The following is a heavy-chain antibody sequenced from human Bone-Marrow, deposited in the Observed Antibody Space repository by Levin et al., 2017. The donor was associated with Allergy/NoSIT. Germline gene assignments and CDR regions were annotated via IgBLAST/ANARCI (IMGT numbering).Heavy chain of an antibody. Sequence: PGGSLRLSCAASGFTFSRYHINWVRQAPGKGLEWLSYISAGRNNIYYADSVKGRFTVSRDNGKNSLYLQMNSLRVEDTAVYYCATDGFGEFFLDVWGKGTTVTVSS. CDR1: GFTFSRYH. CDR3: ATDGFGEFFLDV. CDR2: ISAGRNNI. V-gene: IGHV3-48*01. J-gene: IGHJ6*04. D-gene: IGHD3-10*01.